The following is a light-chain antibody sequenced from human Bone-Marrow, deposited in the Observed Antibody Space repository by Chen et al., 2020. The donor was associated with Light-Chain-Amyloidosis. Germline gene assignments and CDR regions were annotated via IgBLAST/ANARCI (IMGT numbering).Light chain of an antibody. CDR1: QTISSNY. V-gene: IGKV3-20*01. Sequence: ELVFTQSPGTLSLSPGEGANLSCRASQTISSNYLTWYQQKSGQAPRLLIYGSSSRATGIPDRFTGSGSGTDFTLTINRLEPEDFAMYYCQQYGTSPLTFGGGTKVEIK. J-gene: IGKJ4*01. CDR2: GSS. CDR3: QQYGTSPLT.